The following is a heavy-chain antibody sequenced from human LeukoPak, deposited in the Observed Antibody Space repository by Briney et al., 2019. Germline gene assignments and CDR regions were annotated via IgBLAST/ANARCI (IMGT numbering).Heavy chain of an antibody. D-gene: IGHD5-24*01. Sequence: PSETLSLTCTVSGGSISSYYWSWIRQPPGKGLEWIGYIYYSGSTNYNPSLKSRVTISVDTSKNQFSLKLSSVTAADTAVYYCASGRQYYFDYWGQGTLVTVSS. V-gene: IGHV4-59*01. CDR2: IYYSGST. J-gene: IGHJ4*02. CDR1: GGSISSYY. CDR3: ASGRQYYFDY.